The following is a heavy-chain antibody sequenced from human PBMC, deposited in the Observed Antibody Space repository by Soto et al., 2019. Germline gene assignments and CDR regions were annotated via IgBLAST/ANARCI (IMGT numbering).Heavy chain of an antibody. J-gene: IGHJ6*02. CDR1: GFLFNTYA. V-gene: IGHV3-30*04. CDR3: ARPGSGYDVLTGQYFYYFHAVDV. Sequence: HPGGSRRLSCTVSGFLFNTYAMHWVRQAPGKGLEWVAVISYDARNTYYADSVKGRFTISRDNSKNALYLQMNSLRPEDTAVYYCARPGSGYDVLTGQYFYYFHAVDVWGQGTTVTVSS. D-gene: IGHD3-9*01. CDR2: ISYDARNT.